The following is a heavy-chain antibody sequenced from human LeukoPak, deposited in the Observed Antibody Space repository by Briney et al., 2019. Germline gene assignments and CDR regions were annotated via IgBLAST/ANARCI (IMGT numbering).Heavy chain of an antibody. CDR2: INHSGST. CDR3: ARVGGSRVRLTYIDY. CDR1: GGSFSGCY. D-gene: IGHD3-22*01. J-gene: IGHJ4*02. V-gene: IGHV4-34*01. Sequence: PSETLSLTCAVYGGSFSGCYWSWIRQPPGKGLEWIGEINHSGSTNYNPSLKSRVTISVDTSKNQFSLKLSSVTAADTAVYYCARVGGSRVRLTYIDYWGQGTLVTVSS.